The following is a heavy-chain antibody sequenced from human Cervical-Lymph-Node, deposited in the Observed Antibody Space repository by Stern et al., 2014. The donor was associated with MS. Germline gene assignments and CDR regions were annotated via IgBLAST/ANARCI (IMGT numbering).Heavy chain of an antibody. CDR2: IFHNGNT. Sequence: VQLEESGPGLVKPSETLSLPCTVSGDSITSDYWSWIRQPPGQGLEWIGYIFHNGNTNYNPSLKSRVTISVDTSKSHFSLKLTSVTAADTAIYYCARQMDDYGESDWDFFDPWGQGSLVAVSS. D-gene: IGHD4-17*01. J-gene: IGHJ5*02. CDR1: GDSITSDY. CDR3: ARQMDDYGESDWDFFDP. V-gene: IGHV4-59*01.